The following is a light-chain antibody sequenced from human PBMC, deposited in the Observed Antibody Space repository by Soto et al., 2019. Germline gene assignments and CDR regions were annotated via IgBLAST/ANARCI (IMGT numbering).Light chain of an antibody. CDR1: SSDVGGYNY. Sequence: QSVLTQPASVSGSPGQSITISCTGTSSDVGGYNYVSWYQQHPGKAPKFMIYDVSNRPSGVSNRFSGSKSGNTASLTISGLQAEDEADYYXSSXXTXNTXXXVXXTGTXVT. CDR2: DVS. CDR3: SSXXTXNTXXXV. J-gene: IGLJ1*01. V-gene: IGLV2-14*01.